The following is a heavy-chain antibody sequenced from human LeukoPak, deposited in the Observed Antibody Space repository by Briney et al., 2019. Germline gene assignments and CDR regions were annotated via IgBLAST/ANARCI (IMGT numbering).Heavy chain of an antibody. Sequence: ASVKVSCKASGYTFTSYAMHWVRQAPGQGLEWMGWISAYNGNTNYAQKLQGRVTMTTDTSTSTAYMELRSLRSDDTAVYYCASTYDLTGYSSGWYGSWGQGTLVTVSS. J-gene: IGHJ5*02. CDR1: GYTFTSYA. CDR2: ISAYNGNT. D-gene: IGHD6-19*01. CDR3: ASTYDLTGYSSGWYGS. V-gene: IGHV1-18*01.